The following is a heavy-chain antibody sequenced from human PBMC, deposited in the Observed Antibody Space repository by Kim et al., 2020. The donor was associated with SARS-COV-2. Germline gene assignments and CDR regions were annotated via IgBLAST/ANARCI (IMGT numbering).Heavy chain of an antibody. D-gene: IGHD3-22*01. CDR1: GYTLTELS. CDR3: ATGPMYYYDSTSNWFDP. CDR2: FDPEDGET. V-gene: IGHV1-24*01. J-gene: IGHJ5*02. Sequence: ASVKVSCKVSGYTLTELSMHWVRQAPGKGLEWMGVFDPEDGETIYAQKFQGRVTMTEDTSTDTAYMELSSLRSEDTAVYYCATGPMYYYDSTSNWFDPWGQGTLVTVSS.